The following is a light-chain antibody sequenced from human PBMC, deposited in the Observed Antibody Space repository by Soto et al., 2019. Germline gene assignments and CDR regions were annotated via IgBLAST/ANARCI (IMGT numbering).Light chain of an antibody. CDR2: DTS. CDR1: QSVSNY. J-gene: IGKJ3*01. V-gene: IGKV3-11*01. CDR3: QLRYNWPPLFT. Sequence: EIVLTQSPATLSLSPGERATLSCRASQSVSNYLAWYQQKPGQAPRLLIYDTSNRATGIPARFSGSGSGTDFTLTISSLEPEDFAVYYCQLRYNWPPLFTFGPGTIVDIK.